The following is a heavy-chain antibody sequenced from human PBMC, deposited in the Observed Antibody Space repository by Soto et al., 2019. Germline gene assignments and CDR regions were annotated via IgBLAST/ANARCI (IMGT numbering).Heavy chain of an antibody. V-gene: IGHV3-21*01. CDR3: ARDPWGGDSYGMDV. CDR2: ISSSSSYI. D-gene: IGHD2-21*02. CDR1: GFTFSSYS. J-gene: IGHJ6*02. Sequence: EVQLVESGGGLVKPGGSLRLSCAASGFTFSSYSMNWVRQAPGKGLEWVSSISSSSSYIYYADSVKGRFTISRDNAKNSLYLQMNSLRAEDTAVYYCARDPWGGDSYGMDVWGQGTTGTVSS.